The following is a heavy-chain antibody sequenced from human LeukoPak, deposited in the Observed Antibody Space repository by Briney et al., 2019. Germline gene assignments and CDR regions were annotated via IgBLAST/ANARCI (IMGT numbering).Heavy chain of an antibody. CDR2: INHSGST. J-gene: IGHJ6*03. Sequence: SETLSLTCAVYGGSFSGYYWSWIRQPPGKGLEWIGEINHSGSTNYNPSLKSRVTISVDTSKNQFSLKLSSVTAADTAVYYCARVSVGYCSGGSCYRSGYYYYYMDVWGKGTTVTISS. D-gene: IGHD2-15*01. CDR3: ARVSVGYCSGGSCYRSGYYYYYMDV. CDR1: GGSFSGYY. V-gene: IGHV4-34*01.